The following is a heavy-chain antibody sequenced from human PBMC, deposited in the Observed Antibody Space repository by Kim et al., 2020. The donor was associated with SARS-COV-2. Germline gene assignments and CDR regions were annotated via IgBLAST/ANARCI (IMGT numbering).Heavy chain of an antibody. CDR2: IYYSGST. V-gene: IGHV4-59*01. D-gene: IGHD4-17*01. J-gene: IGHJ4*02. CDR1: GGSISSYY. CDR3: ARGGDDYGDYDYFDY. Sequence: SETLSLTCTVSGGSISSYYWSWIRQPPGKGLEWIGYIYYSGSTNYNPSLKSRVTISVDTSKNQFSLKLSSVTAADTAVYYCARGGDDYGDYDYFDYWGQGTLVTVSS.